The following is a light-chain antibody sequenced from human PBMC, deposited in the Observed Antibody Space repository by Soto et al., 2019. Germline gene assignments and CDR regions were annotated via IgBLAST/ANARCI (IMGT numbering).Light chain of an antibody. CDR3: ETWDGNTGL. V-gene: IGLV4-60*02. CDR2: VEGSGNY. J-gene: IGLJ3*02. CDR1: SGHRTYI. Sequence: QLVLTQSSSASASLGSSVKLTCTLSSGHRTYIIAWHQQQPGKAPRYLMKVEGSGNYDKGTAVPDRFSGSSSGAARYLTISNLQFEDEGHYYWETWDGNTGLFGGGTKLTVL.